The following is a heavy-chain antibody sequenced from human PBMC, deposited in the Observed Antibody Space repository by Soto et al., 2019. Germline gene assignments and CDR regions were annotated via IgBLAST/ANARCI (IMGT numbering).Heavy chain of an antibody. Sequence: PGGSLRLSCAASGFTFSSYAMSWVRQAPGKGLEWVSAISGSGGSTYYADSVKGRFTISRDNSKNTLYLQMNSLRAEDTAVYYCAKAPVDLSSGWYFDYWGQGTLVTVSS. D-gene: IGHD6-19*01. V-gene: IGHV3-23*01. CDR3: AKAPVDLSSGWYFDY. CDR1: GFTFSSYA. CDR2: ISGSGGST. J-gene: IGHJ4*02.